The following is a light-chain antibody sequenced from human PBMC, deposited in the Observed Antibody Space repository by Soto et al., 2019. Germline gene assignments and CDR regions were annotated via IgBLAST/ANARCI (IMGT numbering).Light chain of an antibody. CDR1: QSVSSN. Sequence: EILMTQSPSTLSVSPGERATLSCRASQSVSSNLAWYQQKPGQAPRLLIYGASTRATGIPARFSGSGSGTEFTLTISSLQSEDFAVYYCQQYNNWLREALTFGGGTKVDIK. CDR2: GAS. V-gene: IGKV3-15*01. CDR3: QQYNNWLREALT. J-gene: IGKJ4*01.